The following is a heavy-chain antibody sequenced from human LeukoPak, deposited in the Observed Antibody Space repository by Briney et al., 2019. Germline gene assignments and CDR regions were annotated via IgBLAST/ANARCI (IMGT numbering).Heavy chain of an antibody. J-gene: IGHJ5*02. Sequence: SETLSLTCTVSGGSISSGDYYWSWIRQPPGKGLEWIGYIHYSGTTNYNPSLKSRVTMSVDTSNNHLSLRLTSVTAADTAVYYCARDPLYCSGGSCYWYNWLDPWGQGTLVTVSS. CDR3: ARDPLYCSGGSCYWYNWLDP. CDR1: GGSISSGDYY. V-gene: IGHV4-61*03. D-gene: IGHD2-15*01. CDR2: IHYSGTT.